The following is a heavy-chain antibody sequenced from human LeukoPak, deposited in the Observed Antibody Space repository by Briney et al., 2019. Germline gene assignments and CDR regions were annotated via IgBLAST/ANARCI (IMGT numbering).Heavy chain of an antibody. CDR3: VREGATAALDI. D-gene: IGHD5-24*01. V-gene: IGHV3-23*01. CDR1: GFTFSSYA. J-gene: IGHJ3*02. Sequence: PGGSLRLSCAASGFTFSSYAMSWVRQAPGKGLEWVPAISGSGGSTYYADSVKGRFTISRDNAKNTLSLQMDSLRVEDTAVYYCVREGATAALDIWGQGTMVTVSS. CDR2: ISGSGGST.